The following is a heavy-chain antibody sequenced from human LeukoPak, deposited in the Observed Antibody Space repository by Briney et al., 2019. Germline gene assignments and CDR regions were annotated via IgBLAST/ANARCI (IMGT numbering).Heavy chain of an antibody. Sequence: PGGSLRLSCAASGFTFSSYWMSWVRQAPGKGLEWVANIKQDGSEKYYVDSVKGRFTISRDNAKNSLYLQMNSLRAEDTAVYYCARDRNYYDSSRYWVFDYWGQGTLVTVSS. CDR1: GFTFSSYW. D-gene: IGHD3-22*01. J-gene: IGHJ4*02. CDR3: ARDRNYYDSSRYWVFDY. CDR2: IKQDGSEK. V-gene: IGHV3-7*01.